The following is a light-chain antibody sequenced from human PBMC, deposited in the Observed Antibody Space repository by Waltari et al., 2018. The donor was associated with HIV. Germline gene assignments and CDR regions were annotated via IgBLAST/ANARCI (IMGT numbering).Light chain of an antibody. CDR3: QSADSSGTYLHVV. Sequence: SYALTQPPSVSVSPGPTARITCSAAALPKPYASWYPQRPGQAPVLVIYKDSKRPSGIPERFSGSSSGTTVTLTISGVQAEDEADYYCQSADSSGTYLHVVFGGGTKLTVL. CDR1: ALPKPY. V-gene: IGLV3-25*03. CDR2: KDS. J-gene: IGLJ2*01.